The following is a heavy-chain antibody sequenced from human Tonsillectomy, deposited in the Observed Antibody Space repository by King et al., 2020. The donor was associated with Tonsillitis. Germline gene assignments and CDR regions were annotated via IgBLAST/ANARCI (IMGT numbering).Heavy chain of an antibody. Sequence: VQLPQWGAGLLKPSETLSLPCAVYGGSLSDYYWSWIRQPPGKGLEWIGEINDSGTTIYNPSLKSRVTMSEDTSKNQISLKLTSVTAADTALYYCARGPPGYSNYVGWFDPWGQGTLVTVSS. CDR2: INDSGTT. CDR3: ARGPPGYSNYVGWFDP. J-gene: IGHJ5*02. D-gene: IGHD4-11*01. CDR1: GGSLSDYY. V-gene: IGHV4-34*01.